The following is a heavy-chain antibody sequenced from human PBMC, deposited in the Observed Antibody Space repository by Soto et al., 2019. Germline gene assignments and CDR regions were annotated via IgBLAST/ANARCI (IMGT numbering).Heavy chain of an antibody. Sequence: SETLSLTCTVSGGSISSYYWSWIRQPPGKGLEWIGYIYYSGSTNYNPSLKSRVTISVDTSKNQFSLKLSSVTAADTAVYYCARVPRYYYDSSGPFDYWGQGTLVTVSS. V-gene: IGHV4-59*01. CDR3: ARVPRYYYDSSGPFDY. D-gene: IGHD3-22*01. CDR2: IYYSGST. CDR1: GGSISSYY. J-gene: IGHJ4*02.